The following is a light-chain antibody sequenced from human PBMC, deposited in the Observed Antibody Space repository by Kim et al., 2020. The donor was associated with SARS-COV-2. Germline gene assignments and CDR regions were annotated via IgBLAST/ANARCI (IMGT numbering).Light chain of an antibody. Sequence: SYELTQPPSVSVSPGQTASITCSGDKVGDKFVCWYQQKPGQSPVLVIYQDRKRPSGIPGRFSGSNSGNTATLTISETQAMDEADYYCQAWDSSTYVFGTGTKITVL. CDR1: KVGDKF. CDR2: QDR. V-gene: IGLV3-1*01. J-gene: IGLJ1*01. CDR3: QAWDSSTYV.